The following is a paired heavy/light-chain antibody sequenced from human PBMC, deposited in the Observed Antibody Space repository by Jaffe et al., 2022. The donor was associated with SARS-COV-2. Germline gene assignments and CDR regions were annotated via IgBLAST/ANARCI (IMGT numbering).Heavy chain of an antibody. D-gene: IGHD5-18*01. CDR3: ARDRGVDTNKGSPRGIPHYYGMDV. Sequence: QVQLQESGPGLVKPSQTLSLTCTVSGGSISSGGYYWSWIRQHPGKGLEWIGYIYYSGSTYYNPSLKSRVTISVDTSKNQFSLKLSSVTAADTAVYYCARDRGVDTNKGSPRGIPHYYGMDVWGQGTTVTVSS. J-gene: IGHJ6*02. V-gene: IGHV4-31*03. CDR2: IYYSGST. CDR1: GGSISSGGYY.
Light chain of an antibody. Sequence: DIVMTQSPDSLAVSLGERATINCKSSQSVLYSSNNKNYLAWYQQKPGQPPKLLIYWASTRESGVPDRFSGSGSGTDFTLTISSLQAEDVAVYYCQQYYSTLRTFGQGTKVEIK. CDR3: QQYYSTLRT. CDR1: QSVLYSSNNKNY. J-gene: IGKJ1*01. V-gene: IGKV4-1*01. CDR2: WAS.